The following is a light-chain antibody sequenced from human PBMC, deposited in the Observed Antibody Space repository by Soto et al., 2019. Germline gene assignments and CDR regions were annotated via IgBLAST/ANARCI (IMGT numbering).Light chain of an antibody. CDR3: GSYTTSSNYV. Sequence: QSVLTQPASVSGSPGQSITISCTGTSSDVGSYNYVSWYQQYPGKAPKLMIYDVSTRPSGVSDRFSGSKSGNTASLTISGLRAEDEADYYCGSYTTSSNYVFGTGTKLTVL. CDR2: DVS. CDR1: SSDVGSYNY. V-gene: IGLV2-14*03. J-gene: IGLJ1*01.